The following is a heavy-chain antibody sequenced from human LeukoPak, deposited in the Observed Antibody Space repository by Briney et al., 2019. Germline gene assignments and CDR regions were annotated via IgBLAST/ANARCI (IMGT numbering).Heavy chain of an antibody. V-gene: IGHV4-61*05. Sequence: SETLSLTCTVSGGSISSSPYYWGWIRQPPGKGLEWIGYIYYSGSTHYNPSLKSRVTISVDTSKNQFSLKLSSVTAADTAVYYCATLDYYDSSAYYSDYWGQGTLVTVSS. D-gene: IGHD3-22*01. CDR1: GGSISSSPYY. CDR2: IYYSGST. CDR3: ATLDYYDSSAYYSDY. J-gene: IGHJ4*02.